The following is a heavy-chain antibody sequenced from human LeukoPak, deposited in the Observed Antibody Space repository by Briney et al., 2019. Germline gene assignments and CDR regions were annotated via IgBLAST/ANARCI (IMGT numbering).Heavy chain of an antibody. CDR1: GGSISSYY. V-gene: IGHV4-59*08. Sequence: SETLSLTCTVSGGSISSYYWSWIRQPPGKGLEWIGYNYYSGSTNYNPPLKSRVTISVDTSKNQFSLKLSSVTAADTAVYYCARWGVVVPRAFDIWGQGTMVTVSS. J-gene: IGHJ3*02. CDR3: ARWGVVVPRAFDI. CDR2: NYYSGST. D-gene: IGHD2-2*01.